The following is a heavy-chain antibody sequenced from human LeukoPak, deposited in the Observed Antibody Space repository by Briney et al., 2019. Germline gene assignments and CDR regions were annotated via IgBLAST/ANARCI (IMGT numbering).Heavy chain of an antibody. J-gene: IGHJ3*02. V-gene: IGHV3-21*01. CDR1: GFTFSSYS. Sequence: GGSLRLSCAASGFTFSSYSMNRVRQAPGKGLEWVSSISSSDSYIYYADSVKGRFTISRDNAKNSLYLQMNSLRAEDTAVYYCARDPPDYDSSGYYYRNDAFDIWGQGTMVTVSS. D-gene: IGHD3-22*01. CDR2: ISSSDSYI. CDR3: ARDPPDYDSSGYYYRNDAFDI.